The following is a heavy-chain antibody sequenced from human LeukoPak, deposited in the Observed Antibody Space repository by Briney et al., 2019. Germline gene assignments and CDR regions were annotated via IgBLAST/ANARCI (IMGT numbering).Heavy chain of an antibody. CDR1: GGSFSGYY. CDR2: INHSGST. D-gene: IGHD6-19*01. V-gene: IGHV4-34*01. J-gene: IGHJ4*02. Sequence: SETLSLTCAVYGGSFSGYYWSWIRQPPGKGLEWIGEINHSGSTNYNPSLKSRVTISVDTSKNQFSLKLSSVTAEDTAVYYCARRPSSGWPFDYWGQGTLVTVSS. CDR3: ARRPSSGWPFDY.